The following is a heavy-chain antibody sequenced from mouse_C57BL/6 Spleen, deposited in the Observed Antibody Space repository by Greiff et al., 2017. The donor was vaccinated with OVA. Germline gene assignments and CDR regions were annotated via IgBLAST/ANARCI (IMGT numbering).Heavy chain of an antibody. D-gene: IGHD1-1*01. Sequence: EVQVVESGGDLVKPGGSLKLSCAASGFTFSSYGMSWVRQTPDKRLEWVATISSGGSYPSYPDSVKGRFTISRDNAKNTLYLLMRSLKAEDTAMYYWARQADYYGSSLYAMDYWGPGTSVTVSS. CDR1: GFTFSSYG. CDR2: ISSGGSYP. V-gene: IGHV5-6*01. CDR3: ARQADYYGSSLYAMDY. J-gene: IGHJ4*01.